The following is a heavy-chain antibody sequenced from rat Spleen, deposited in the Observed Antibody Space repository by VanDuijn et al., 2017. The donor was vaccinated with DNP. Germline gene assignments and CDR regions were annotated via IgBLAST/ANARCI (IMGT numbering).Heavy chain of an antibody. CDR3: TTSGATRGFAY. V-gene: IGHV5-7*01. CDR1: GFTFSNYD. D-gene: IGHD1-11*01. Sequence: EVQLVESGGGLVQPGRSMKLSCAASGFTFSNYDMAWVRQAPKKGLEWVATISYDGSSTYYRDSVKGRFTISRDNAKSTLYLQMDSLRSEDTATYYCTTSGATRGFAYWGQGTLVTVSS. CDR2: ISYDGSST. J-gene: IGHJ3*01.